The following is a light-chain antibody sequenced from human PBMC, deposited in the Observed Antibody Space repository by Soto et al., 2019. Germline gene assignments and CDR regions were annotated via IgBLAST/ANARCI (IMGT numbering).Light chain of an antibody. V-gene: IGKV3-20*01. Sequence: EIVLTQSPGTLSLSPGERATLSCRASQSVSNNYLAWYQQKPGQAPRLLIYGASNRATGIPDRFSGSGSGTDSTLTIRRLQPEDFAVDYCQLYGSPGPFGRGTKVDIK. J-gene: IGKJ1*01. CDR2: GAS. CDR3: QLYGSPGP. CDR1: QSVSNNY.